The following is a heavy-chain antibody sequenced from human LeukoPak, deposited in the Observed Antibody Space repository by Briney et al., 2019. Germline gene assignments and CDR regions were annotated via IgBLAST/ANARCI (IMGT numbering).Heavy chain of an antibody. V-gene: IGHV4-34*01. J-gene: IGHJ5*02. CDR2: INHSGST. D-gene: IGHD3-10*01. CDR1: GGSFSGYY. Sequence: SETLSLTCAVYGGSFSGYYWSWIRQPPGKGLEWIGEINHSGSTNYNPSLKSRVTISVDTSKNQFSLKLSSVTAADTAVYYCARLLTYYYGSGSYYRALKGSHNWFDPWGQGTLVTVSS. CDR3: ARLLTYYYGSGSYYRALKGSHNWFDP.